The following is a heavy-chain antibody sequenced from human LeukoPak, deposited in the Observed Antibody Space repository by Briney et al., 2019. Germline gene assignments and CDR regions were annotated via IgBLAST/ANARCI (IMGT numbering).Heavy chain of an antibody. CDR1: GGSISSGDYY. V-gene: IGHV4-30-4*08. CDR2: IYYSGST. CDR3: ATVIWFGESYYYMDV. J-gene: IGHJ6*03. Sequence: SQTLSLTCTVSGGSISSGDYYWSWIRQPPGKGLEWIGYIYYSGSTYYNPSLKSRVTISVDTSKNQFSLKLSSVTAADTAVYYCATVIWFGESYYYMDVWGKGTTVTVSS. D-gene: IGHD3-10*01.